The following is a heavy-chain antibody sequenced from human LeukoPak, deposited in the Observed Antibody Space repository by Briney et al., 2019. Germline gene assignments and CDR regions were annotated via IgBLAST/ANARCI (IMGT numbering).Heavy chain of an antibody. J-gene: IGHJ4*02. CDR1: GFTFSSHA. Sequence: GGSLRLSCAASGFTFSSHAMHWVCQAPGKGLEWVAVISYDGSNKYYADSVKGRFTISRDNSKNTLYLQMNSLRAEDTAVYYCARGALGYSGYDQTFDYWGQGTLVTVSS. CDR3: ARGALGYSGYDQTFDY. V-gene: IGHV3-30-3*01. CDR2: ISYDGSNK. D-gene: IGHD5-12*01.